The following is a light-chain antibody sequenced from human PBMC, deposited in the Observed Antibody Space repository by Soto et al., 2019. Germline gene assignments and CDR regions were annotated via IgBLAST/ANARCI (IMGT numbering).Light chain of an antibody. CDR2: GAS. CDR1: PSVSNS. Sequence: ESVLTQSPATLSLSPGERATLSCRASPSVSNSLAWYQHKPGQAPRLLIYGASTRATGIPARFSGSGSGTEFTLTISSLQSEDFAVYYCQQYNNWPPWTFGQGTKVDI. V-gene: IGKV3-15*01. CDR3: QQYNNWPPWT. J-gene: IGKJ1*01.